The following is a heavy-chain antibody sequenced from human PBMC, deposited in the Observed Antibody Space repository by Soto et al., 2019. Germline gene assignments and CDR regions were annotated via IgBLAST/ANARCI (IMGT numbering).Heavy chain of an antibody. CDR3: ARDETGDSYYYYYGMDV. CDR2: ILPIFGTT. D-gene: IGHD7-27*01. V-gene: IGHV1-69*01. J-gene: IGHJ6*02. Sequence: QVQLVQSGAEVKKPGSSVKVSCKASGGTFNTYNINWVRQAPGQGLEWMGGILPIFGTTNYAQRFQGRVTITADDSTSTAYMELSSLRSEDTAVYYCARDETGDSYYYYYGMDVLGQGTTVTVTS. CDR1: GGTFNTYN.